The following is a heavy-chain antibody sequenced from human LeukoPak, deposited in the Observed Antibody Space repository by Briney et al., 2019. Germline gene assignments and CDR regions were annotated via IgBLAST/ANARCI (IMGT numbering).Heavy chain of an antibody. CDR2: INVYIGGA. V-gene: IGHV1-2*02. Sequence: ASVKVSCKASGYTFTDYFMHWVRQVPGQGLEWMGCINVYIGGAHYAQKFQDRLSMIRDTSINTAYMELSSLRSDDTAVYYCARDILGRSNGGSNYFGMEVWGQGTTVTVSS. CDR3: ARDILGRSNGGSNYFGMEV. J-gene: IGHJ6*02. D-gene: IGHD2-15*01. CDR1: GYTFTDYF.